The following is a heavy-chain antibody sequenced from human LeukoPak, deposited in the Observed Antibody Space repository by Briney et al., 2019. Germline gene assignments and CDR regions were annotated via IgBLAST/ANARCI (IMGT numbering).Heavy chain of an antibody. CDR2: INHSGST. J-gene: IGHJ3*02. CDR1: VGSFSGYY. CDR3: ARIPVYDSVFDAFDI. V-gene: IGHV4-34*01. Sequence: SETLSLTCAVYVGSFSGYYWSWIRQPPAKGLEWIGEINHSGSTNYNPSLKSRVTISVDTSKNQFSLKLSSVTAADTAVYYCARIPVYDSVFDAFDIWGQGTMVTVSS. D-gene: IGHD3-22*01.